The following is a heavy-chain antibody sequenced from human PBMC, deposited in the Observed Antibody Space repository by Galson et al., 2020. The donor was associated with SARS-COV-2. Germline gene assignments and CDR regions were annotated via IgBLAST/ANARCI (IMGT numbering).Heavy chain of an antibody. Sequence: SGPTLVKPTQTLTLTCTFSGFSLSTSGMCVSWIRQPPGKALEWLALIDWDDDKYYSTSLKTRLTISKDTSKNQVVLTMTSMDPVDTATYYCARIYYDILTGYYYGMDVWGQGTTVTVSS. CDR3: ARIYYDILTGYYYGMDV. CDR2: IDWDDDK. V-gene: IGHV2-70*01. D-gene: IGHD3-9*01. CDR1: GFSLSTSGMC. J-gene: IGHJ6*02.